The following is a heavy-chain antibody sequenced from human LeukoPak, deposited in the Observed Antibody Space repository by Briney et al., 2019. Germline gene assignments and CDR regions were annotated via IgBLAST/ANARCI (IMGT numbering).Heavy chain of an antibody. CDR3: AKGESYGSGSYYNPFDY. D-gene: IGHD3-10*01. J-gene: IGHJ4*02. Sequence: GGSLRLSCAASGFTFSSYSMNWVRQAPGKGLEWVSSISSSSSYIYYADSVKGRFTISRDNAKNSLYLQMNSLRAEDTALYYCAKGESYGSGSYYNPFDYWGQGTLVTVSS. CDR2: ISSSSSYI. CDR1: GFTFSSYS. V-gene: IGHV3-21*04.